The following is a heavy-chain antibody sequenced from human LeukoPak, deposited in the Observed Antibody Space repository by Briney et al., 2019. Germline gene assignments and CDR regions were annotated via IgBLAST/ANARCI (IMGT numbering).Heavy chain of an antibody. V-gene: IGHV3-74*01. CDR1: GFTFSSYW. J-gene: IGHJ6*03. D-gene: IGHD6-6*01. Sequence: GGSLRLSCAASGFTFSSYWMHWVRQAPGKGLVWVSRINSDGSSTSYADSVKGRFTISRDNAKNTLYLQMNSLRAEDTAVYYCARALAARPRDYYMDVWGKGTTVTVSS. CDR3: ARALAARPRDYYMDV. CDR2: INSDGSST.